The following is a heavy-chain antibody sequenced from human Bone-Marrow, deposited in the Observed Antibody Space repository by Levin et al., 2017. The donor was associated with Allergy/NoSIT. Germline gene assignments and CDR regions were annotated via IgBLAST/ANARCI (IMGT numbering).Heavy chain of an antibody. J-gene: IGHJ4*02. CDR1: LFNFYYHS. D-gene: IGHD5-24*01. V-gene: IGHV3-9*01. Sequence: PGGSLRLSFSSSLFNFYYHSIHFFLQFPLKGLEWVSGITWNSDSVDYADSVRGRFTISRDNAKSSLYLQMNSLRPEDTALYFCAKDRLIGNMAYYFDNWGQGTLVTVSS. CDR2: ITWNSDSV. CDR3: AKDRLIGNMAYYFDN.